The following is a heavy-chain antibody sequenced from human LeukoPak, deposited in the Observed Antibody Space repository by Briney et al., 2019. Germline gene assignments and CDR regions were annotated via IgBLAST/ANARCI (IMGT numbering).Heavy chain of an antibody. D-gene: IGHD6-13*01. Sequence: GGSLRLSCAASGFTFSSYAMSWVRQAPGKGLEWVSVIYSSGSTYYADSVKGRLTISRDNSKNTLHLQMNTLRAEDTAVYYCASRIATAGSVGYWGQGTLVTVSS. CDR3: ASRIATAGSVGY. CDR1: GFTFSSYA. J-gene: IGHJ4*02. CDR2: IYSSGST. V-gene: IGHV3-23*05.